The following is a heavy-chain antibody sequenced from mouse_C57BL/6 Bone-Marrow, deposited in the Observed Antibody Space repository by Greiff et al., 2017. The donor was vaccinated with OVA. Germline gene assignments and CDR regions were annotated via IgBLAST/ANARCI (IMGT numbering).Heavy chain of an antibody. V-gene: IGHV1-69*01. CDR2: IDPSDSYT. CDR1: GYTFTSYW. CDR3: ARRNGNYFDY. J-gene: IGHJ2*01. D-gene: IGHD2-1*01. Sequence: VQLQQSGAELVMPGASVKLSCKASGYTFTSYWMHWVKQRPGQGLEWIGEIDPSDSYTNYNQKFKGKSTLTVDKSSSTAYMQLSSLTSEDSAVYYCARRNGNYFDYWGQGTTLTVSS.